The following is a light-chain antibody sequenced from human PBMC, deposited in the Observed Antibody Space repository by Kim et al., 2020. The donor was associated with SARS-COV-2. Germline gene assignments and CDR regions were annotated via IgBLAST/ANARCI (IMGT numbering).Light chain of an antibody. V-gene: IGKV1-5*03. CDR1: QGFSIW. Sequence: DIQMTQSPSTLSASVGDRVTITCRASQGFSIWLAWYQQKPGKVPKLLIYKTSILETGVPSRFSGSGSGTEFTLTISSLQPDDFATYYCQQYKNFPITFGQGTRLEIK. CDR2: KTS. CDR3: QQYKNFPIT. J-gene: IGKJ5*01.